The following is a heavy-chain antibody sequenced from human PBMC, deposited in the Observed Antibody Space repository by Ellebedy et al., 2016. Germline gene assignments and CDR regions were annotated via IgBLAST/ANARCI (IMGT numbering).Heavy chain of an antibody. CDR3: ARGRPWELPEYDAFDI. D-gene: IGHD1-26*01. V-gene: IGHV1-8*01. J-gene: IGHJ3*02. CDR1: GYTFTSYD. CDR2: TNPNSGNT. Sequence: ASVKVSCKASGYTFTSYDINWVRQATGQGLEWMGWTNPNSGNTGYAQKFQGRVTMTRNTSISTAYMELSSLRSEDTAVYYCARGRPWELPEYDAFDIWGQGTMVTVSS.